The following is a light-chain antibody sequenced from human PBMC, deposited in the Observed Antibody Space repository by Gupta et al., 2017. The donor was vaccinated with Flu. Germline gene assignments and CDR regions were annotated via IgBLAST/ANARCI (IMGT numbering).Light chain of an antibody. J-gene: IGLJ3*02. CDR2: DVS. V-gene: IGLV2-11*01. CDR3: CSYAGSYTYWV. CDR1: SSDVGGYDY. Sequence: SSDVGGYDYVSWYQKHPGKAPKFMIYDVSKRPSGVPDRFSGSKSGNTASLTISGLQAEDEADYYCCSYAGSYTYWVFGGGTKLTVL.